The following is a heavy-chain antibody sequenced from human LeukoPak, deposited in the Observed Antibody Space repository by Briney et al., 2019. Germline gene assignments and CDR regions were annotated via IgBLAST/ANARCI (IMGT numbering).Heavy chain of an antibody. CDR2: ISYDGSNK. J-gene: IGHJ1*01. CDR3: AKRDSSGYLEYFQH. Sequence: GGSLRLSCAASGFTFSSYGMHWVRQAPGKGLEWVAVISYDGSNKYYADSVKGRSTISRDNSKNTLYLQMNSLRAEDTAVYYCAKRDSSGYLEYFQHWGQGTLVTVSS. V-gene: IGHV3-30*18. CDR1: GFTFSSYG. D-gene: IGHD3-22*01.